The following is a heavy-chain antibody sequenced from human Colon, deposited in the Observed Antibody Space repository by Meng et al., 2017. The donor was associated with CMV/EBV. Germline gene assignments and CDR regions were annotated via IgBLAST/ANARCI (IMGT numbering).Heavy chain of an antibody. CDR3: ARDQPADY. CDR2: IYNSVST. V-gene: IGHV4-59*01. J-gene: IGHJ4*02. CDR1: GFTFDSYA. Sequence: ESLKISCAASGFTFDSYAMTWIRQAPGKGLEWIGYIYNSVSTNYNPSLKSRVTISVDTSKNQFSLKLTSVTAADTAVYYCARDQPADYWGQGTLVTVSS.